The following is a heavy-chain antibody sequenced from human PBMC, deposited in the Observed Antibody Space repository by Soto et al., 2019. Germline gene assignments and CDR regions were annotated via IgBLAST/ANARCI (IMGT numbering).Heavy chain of an antibody. CDR1: GGSISSFY. Sequence: SETLSLTCTVSGGSISSFYWSWIRQPPGKGLEWIAYIYNSGTTNYNPSLKSRVTISADTPRDQFSLKLSSVTAADTAVYYCARLVFYGDSYYFDYWGQGTLVTVSS. CDR3: ARLVFYGDSYYFDY. D-gene: IGHD4-17*01. CDR2: IYNSGTT. J-gene: IGHJ4*02. V-gene: IGHV4-59*01.